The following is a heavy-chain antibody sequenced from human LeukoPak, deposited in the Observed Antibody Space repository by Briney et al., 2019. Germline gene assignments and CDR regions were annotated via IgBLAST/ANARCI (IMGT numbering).Heavy chain of an antibody. V-gene: IGHV4-59*08. CDR1: GGSISSYY. CDR2: ISYSGNT. D-gene: IGHD6-13*01. CDR3: ARQGGYIAPLAL. Sequence: KPSETLSLTCTVSGGSISSYYGSWIRQPPGKGLEWIGYISYSGNTNYNPSLKSRVTISVDTSKNQFSLKLTSVTAADTAVYYCARQGGYIAPLALWGQGTLVTVSA. J-gene: IGHJ4*02.